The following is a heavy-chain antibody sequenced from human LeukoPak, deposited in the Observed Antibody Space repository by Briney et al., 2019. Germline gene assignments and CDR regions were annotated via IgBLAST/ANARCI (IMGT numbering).Heavy chain of an antibody. CDR1: GFTVNSNS. J-gene: IGHJ6*02. V-gene: IGHV3-53*01. CDR2: IYSGDST. CDR3: VGRPYYYYGMDV. Sequence: GGSLRLSCAASGFTVNSNSMSWVRQATGKGLECVAAIYSGDSTYYPDSVKGRFSISRDNSKNTLYLQMSSLRAEDTAIYYCVGRPYYYYGMDVWGQGTTVTVSS.